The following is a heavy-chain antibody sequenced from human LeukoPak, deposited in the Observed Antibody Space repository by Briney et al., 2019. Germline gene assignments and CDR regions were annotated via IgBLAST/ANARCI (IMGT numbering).Heavy chain of an antibody. Sequence: TGRSLRLSCAASGFTFSTYGMHWVRQAPGKGLEWVAFIRIDGTNKYYADSVKVRFAISRDSCKNTLYLQMNSLRAEDTAVYYCAKGYCSGSCYNGLDYWGQGTLVTVSS. CDR1: GFTFSTYG. J-gene: IGHJ4*02. V-gene: IGHV3-30*02. D-gene: IGHD2-15*01. CDR3: AKGYCSGSCYNGLDY. CDR2: IRIDGTNK.